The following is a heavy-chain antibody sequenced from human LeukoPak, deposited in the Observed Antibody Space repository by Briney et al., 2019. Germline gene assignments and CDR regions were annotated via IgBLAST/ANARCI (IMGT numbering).Heavy chain of an antibody. V-gene: IGHV3-23*01. CDR1: GFTFSNYA. J-gene: IGHJ4*02. D-gene: IGHD3-10*01. CDR2: ITGSGGNT. CDR3: ARDSLIQYGSGSYWGFDY. Sequence: GGSLRLSCVASGFTFSNYAMSWVRQAPGKGLEWVSAITGSGGNTYYADSVKGRFTISRDNSKNTVFLQMNSLRAEDTAVYYCARDSLIQYGSGSYWGFDYWGQGILVTVSS.